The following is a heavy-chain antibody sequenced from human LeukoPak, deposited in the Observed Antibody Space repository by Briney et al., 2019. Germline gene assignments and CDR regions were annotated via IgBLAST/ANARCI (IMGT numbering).Heavy chain of an antibody. CDR1: GGSFSGYY. CDR2: ISGSGGST. CDR3: ARDRCTGGRCHSLSVGYMDV. J-gene: IGHJ6*03. V-gene: IGHV3-23*01. Sequence: ETLSLTCAVYGGSFSGYYWSWVRQAPGKGLEWVSAISGSGGSTYYADSVKGRFTISRDNSKNTLYLQMNSLRAEDTAVYYCARDRCTGGRCHSLSVGYMDVWGKGTTVTVSS. D-gene: IGHD2-15*01.